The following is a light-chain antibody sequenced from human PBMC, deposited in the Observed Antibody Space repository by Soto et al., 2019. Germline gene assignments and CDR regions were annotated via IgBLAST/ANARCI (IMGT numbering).Light chain of an antibody. J-gene: IGLJ1*01. V-gene: IGLV2-14*03. Sequence: QSALTQPASVSGSPGQSITISCTGTIRDVADYKYVSWYQQHPGTAPKLIIYDVSNRPSGVSNRFSGSKYGSTASLTISGLQAEDEADYYCSAYTTSSTLYVFGTGTKVPVI. CDR2: DVS. CDR1: IRDVADYKY. CDR3: SAYTTSSTLYV.